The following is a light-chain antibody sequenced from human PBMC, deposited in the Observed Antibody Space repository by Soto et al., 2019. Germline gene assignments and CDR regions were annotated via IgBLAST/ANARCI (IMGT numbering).Light chain of an antibody. V-gene: IGKV1-5*01. CDR3: QQYNAYSYT. CDR2: DAS. J-gene: IGKJ2*01. CDR1: QSISNW. Sequence: DIQMTQSPSTLSASVGDRVTITCRASQSISNWLAWYQQKPGKAPNLLIYDASSLESGVPSRFSGSGSGTEFTLTISSLQPVDSVTYYCQQYNAYSYTFGLGTKLEIK.